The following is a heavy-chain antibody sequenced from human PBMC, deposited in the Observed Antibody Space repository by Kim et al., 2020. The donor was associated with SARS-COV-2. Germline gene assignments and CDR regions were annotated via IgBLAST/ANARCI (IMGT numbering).Heavy chain of an antibody. Sequence: GGSLRLSCAASGFTFSNAWMSWVRQAPGKGLEWVGRIKSKTDGGTTDYAAPVKGRFTISRDDSKNTLYLQMNSLKTEDTAVYYCTTDGWVVVITNYYYYGMDVWGQGTTVTVSS. V-gene: IGHV3-15*01. D-gene: IGHD3-22*01. J-gene: IGHJ6*02. CDR3: TTDGWVVVITNYYYYGMDV. CDR1: GFTFSNAW. CDR2: IKSKTDGGTT.